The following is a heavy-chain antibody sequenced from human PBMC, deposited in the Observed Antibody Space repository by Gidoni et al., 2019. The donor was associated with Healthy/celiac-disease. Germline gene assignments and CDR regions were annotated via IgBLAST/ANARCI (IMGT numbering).Heavy chain of an antibody. CDR2: IGTAGDP. Sequence: EVQLVESGGGLVQPGGSLSLACAASGSTLSSYARHWVPQATGKGLEWVSAIGTAGDPYYPGSVKGRFTISRENAKNSLYLQMNSLRAGDTAVYYCARQGVGAPVLGAFDIWGQGTMVTVSS. J-gene: IGHJ3*02. CDR3: ARQGVGAPVLGAFDI. V-gene: IGHV3-13*05. D-gene: IGHD1-26*01. CDR1: GSTLSSYA.